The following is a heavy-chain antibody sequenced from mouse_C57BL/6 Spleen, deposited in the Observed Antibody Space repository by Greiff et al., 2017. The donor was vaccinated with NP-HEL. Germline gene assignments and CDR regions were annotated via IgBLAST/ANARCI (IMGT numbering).Heavy chain of an antibody. CDR1: GFSLTSYA. J-gene: IGHJ2*01. CDR3: ARYYGSSYDGSFDY. Sequence: VKLMESGPGLVAPSQSLSITCTVSGFSLTSYAISWVRQPPGKGLEWLGVIWTGGGTNYNSALKSRLSISKDNSKSQVFLKMNSLQTDDTARYYCARYYGSSYDGSFDYWGQGTTLTVSS. V-gene: IGHV2-9-1*01. CDR2: IWTGGGT. D-gene: IGHD1-1*01.